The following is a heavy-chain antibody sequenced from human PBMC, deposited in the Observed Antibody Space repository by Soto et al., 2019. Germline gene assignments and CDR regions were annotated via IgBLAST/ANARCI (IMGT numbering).Heavy chain of an antibody. CDR2: IDPSDSYT. Sequence: GESLKISCKGSGYSFTNYWISWVRQMPGKGLEWMGRIDPSDSYTNYRPSFQGRVTTSADKSISTAYLQWSSLEASDTAIYYCARHFCSGGACYSGADFDYWGQGTLVTVSS. D-gene: IGHD2-15*01. CDR3: ARHFCSGGACYSGADFDY. V-gene: IGHV5-10-1*01. CDR1: GYSFTNYW. J-gene: IGHJ4*02.